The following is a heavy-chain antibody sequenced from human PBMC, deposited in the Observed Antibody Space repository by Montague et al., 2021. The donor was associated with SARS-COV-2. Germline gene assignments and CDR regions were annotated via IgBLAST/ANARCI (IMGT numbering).Heavy chain of an antibody. D-gene: IGHD6-6*01. J-gene: IGHJ6*02. CDR1: GFTFSSYG. CDR3: ARELVRYYYGMDV. CDR2: MWYDGSNK. Sequence: SLRLSCAASGFTFSSYGMHWVRQAPGKGLEWVAVMWYDGSNKYYADSVKGRFTISRDNSKNTLYLQMNSLRAEDTAVYYCARELVRYYYGMDVWGQGTTVTVSS. V-gene: IGHV3-33*01.